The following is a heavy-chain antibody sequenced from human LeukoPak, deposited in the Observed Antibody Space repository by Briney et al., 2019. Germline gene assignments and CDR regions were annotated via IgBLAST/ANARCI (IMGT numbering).Heavy chain of an antibody. CDR1: GGSFSGYY. J-gene: IGHJ5*02. CDR2: INHSGNI. Sequence: SETLSLTCAVYGGSFSGYYWNWIRQPPGKGLEWIGEINHSGNINYNSSLKSRVTISVDTSKNQFSLKLSSVTAADTAVYYCARGRSGWFSNWFDPWGQGTLVTVSS. D-gene: IGHD6-19*01. CDR3: ARGRSGWFSNWFDP. V-gene: IGHV4-34*01.